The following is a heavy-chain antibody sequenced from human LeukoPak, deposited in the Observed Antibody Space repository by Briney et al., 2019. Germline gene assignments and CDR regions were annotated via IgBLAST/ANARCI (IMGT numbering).Heavy chain of an antibody. CDR3: ARVGYGNWFDP. V-gene: IGHV4-59*01. CDR2: ISYSGST. CDR1: GDSITSYY. D-gene: IGHD2-8*01. Sequence: SETLSLTCTVSGDSITSYYWNWIRQPPDKGLEWVAYISYSGSTRYNPSLKSRVTISVDTSKNQFSLKLSSVTAADTAVYYCARVGYGNWFDPWGQGTLVTVSS. J-gene: IGHJ5*02.